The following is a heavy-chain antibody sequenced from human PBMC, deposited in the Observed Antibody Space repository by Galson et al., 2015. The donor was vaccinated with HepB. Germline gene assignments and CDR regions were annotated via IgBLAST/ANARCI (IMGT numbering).Heavy chain of an antibody. CDR2: INHSGST. V-gene: IGHV4-34*01. D-gene: IGHD3-10*01. CDR1: GGSFSGYY. CDR3: ARSYYGSGRGTLY. J-gene: IGHJ4*02. Sequence: ETLSLTCAVYGGSFSGYYWSWIRQPPGKGLEWIGEINHSGSTNYNPSLKSRVTISVDTSKNQFSLKLSSVTAADTAVYYCARSYYGSGRGTLYWGQGTLVTVSS.